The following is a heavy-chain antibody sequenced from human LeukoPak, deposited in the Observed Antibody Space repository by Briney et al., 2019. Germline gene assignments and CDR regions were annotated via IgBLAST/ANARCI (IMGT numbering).Heavy chain of an antibody. J-gene: IGHJ4*02. Sequence: PSETLSLTCAVYGGSFSGYYWSWIRQPPGKGLEWIAYISDVGSINYNPSLKSRVTISLDTSKNQFSLKLSSVTAADTAVYYCAGHHPRNTVDFWGQGTLVTVSS. V-gene: IGHV4-59*08. D-gene: IGHD2-8*02. CDR1: GGSFSGYY. CDR2: ISDVGSI. CDR3: AGHHPRNTVDF.